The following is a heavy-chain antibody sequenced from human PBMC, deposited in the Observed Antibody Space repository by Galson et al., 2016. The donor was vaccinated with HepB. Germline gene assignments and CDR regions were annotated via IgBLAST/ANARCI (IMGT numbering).Heavy chain of an antibody. Sequence: CAISGDSVSSNSATWNWIRQSPSRGLEWLGRTYYRSKWYNDYAVSVKSRVSINPDTSKNQFSLQLNSVTPEDTAVYYCAREVRYSPSGGMDVWGQGTTVTVSS. V-gene: IGHV6-1*01. CDR1: GDSVSSNSAT. J-gene: IGHJ6*02. CDR3: AREVRYSPSGGMDV. D-gene: IGHD3-9*01. CDR2: TYYRSKWYN.